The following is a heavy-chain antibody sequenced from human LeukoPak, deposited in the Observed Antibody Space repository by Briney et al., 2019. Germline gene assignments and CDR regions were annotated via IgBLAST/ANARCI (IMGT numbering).Heavy chain of an antibody. CDR2: INRSGRT. Sequence: PSETLSLTCAVSGASVSSTNWWSWVRQPPGKGLEWIGEINRSGRTNYNPSLKSRVTISVDTSKNQFSLKLSSVTAADTAVYYCARALGYDFGVWAFDIWGQGTMVTVSS. V-gene: IGHV4-4*02. J-gene: IGHJ3*02. D-gene: IGHD3-3*01. CDR1: GASVSSTNW. CDR3: ARALGYDFGVWAFDI.